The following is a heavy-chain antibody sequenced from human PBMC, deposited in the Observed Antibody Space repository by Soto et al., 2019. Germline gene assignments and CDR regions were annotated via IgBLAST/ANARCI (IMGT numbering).Heavy chain of an antibody. CDR1: GGTFSTST. CDR2: TIPLLNVA. D-gene: IGHD5-12*01. V-gene: IGHV1-69*02. J-gene: IGHJ4*02. Sequence: QVQLVQSGAEVKKPGSSVKVSCKASGGTFSTSTFTWVRQAPGQGLEWMGRTIPLLNVADYAQDFQVRLTLTADKSTSTTYMELTSLTSKDTAVYYCARDSPIGSTFSGYDAIDSWGQGTLVTVSS. CDR3: ARDSPIGSTFSGYDAIDS.